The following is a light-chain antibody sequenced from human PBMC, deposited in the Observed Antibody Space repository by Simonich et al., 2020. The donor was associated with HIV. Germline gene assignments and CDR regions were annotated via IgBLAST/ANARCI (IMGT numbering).Light chain of an antibody. CDR3: QQYNNWPWT. CDR2: GAS. Sequence: EIVMTQYPATLSVSPGARATLSCTASQSISTNLAWYQQRPGQAPRLLIYGASTRATGSPARFSGSGSGTEFTLTISSMQSEDFAVYYCQQYNNWPWTFGQGTKVEIK. V-gene: IGKV3-15*01. CDR1: QSISTN. J-gene: IGKJ1*01.